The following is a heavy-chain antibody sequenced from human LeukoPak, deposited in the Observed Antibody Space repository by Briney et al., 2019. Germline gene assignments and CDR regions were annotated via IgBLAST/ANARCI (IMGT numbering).Heavy chain of an antibody. J-gene: IGHJ3*02. CDR1: GYTLTELS. CDR3: ATVGVVVITNAFDI. V-gene: IGHV1-24*01. CDR2: FDPEDGET. D-gene: IGHD3-22*01. Sequence: AAVKVSCKVSGYTLTELSMHWVRQAPGKGLDWMGGFDPEDGETIYAQKFQGRVTMTEDTSTDTAYMELSSLRSEDTAVYYCATVGVVVITNAFDIWGQGTMVTVSS.